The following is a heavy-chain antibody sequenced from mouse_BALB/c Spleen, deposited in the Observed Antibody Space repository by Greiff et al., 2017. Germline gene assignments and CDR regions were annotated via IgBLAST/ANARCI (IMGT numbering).Heavy chain of an antibody. Sequence: QVQLQQSGAELVRPGSSVKISCKASGYAFSSYWMNWVKQRPGQGLEWIGQIYPGDGDTNYNGKFKGKATLTADKSSSTAYMQLSSLTSEDSAVYFCARDYYGSSPHYYAMDYWGQGTSVTVSS. CDR3: ARDYYGSSPHYYAMDY. D-gene: IGHD1-1*01. V-gene: IGHV1-80*01. CDR2: IYPGDGDT. J-gene: IGHJ4*01. CDR1: GYAFSSYW.